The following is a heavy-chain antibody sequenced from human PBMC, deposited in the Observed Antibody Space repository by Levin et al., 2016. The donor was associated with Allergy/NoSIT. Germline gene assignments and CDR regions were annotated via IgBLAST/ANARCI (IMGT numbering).Heavy chain of an antibody. V-gene: IGHV3-7*05. D-gene: IGHD6-13*01. Sequence: VRQMPGKGLEWVANIKQDGSEKYYVDSVKGRFTISRDNAKNSLYLQMNSLRAEDTAVYYCARAIGSSWWPGWFDPWGQGTLVTVSS. CDR2: IKQDGSEK. J-gene: IGHJ5*02. CDR3: ARAIGSSWWPGWFDP.